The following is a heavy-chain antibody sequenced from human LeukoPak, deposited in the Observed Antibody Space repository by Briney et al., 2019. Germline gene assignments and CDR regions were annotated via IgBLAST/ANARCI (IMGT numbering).Heavy chain of an antibody. J-gene: IGHJ4*02. CDR3: VRDIAAAGGFDY. CDR1: GGSFSGYY. D-gene: IGHD6-13*01. Sequence: SETLSLTCAVYGGSFSGYYWNWIRQPPGKGLEWIGEINHSGSTNYNPSLKSRVTISVDTSKNQFSLKLSSVTAADTAVYYCVRDIAAAGGFDYWGQGTLVTVSS. V-gene: IGHV4-34*01. CDR2: INHSGST.